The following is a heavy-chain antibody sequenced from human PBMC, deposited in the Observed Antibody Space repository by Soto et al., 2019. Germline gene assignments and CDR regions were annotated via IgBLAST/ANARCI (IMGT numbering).Heavy chain of an antibody. V-gene: IGHV1-3*01. CDR1: GYTFTSYA. CDR3: ARVRRGSWSYFDY. CDR2: INAGNGNT. D-gene: IGHD6-13*01. Sequence: GASVKVSCKASGYTFTSYAMHWVRQAPGQRLEWMGWINAGNGNTKYSQKFQGRVTITRDTSASTAYMELSSLRSEDTAVYYCARVRRGSWSYFDYWGQGTLVTVSS. J-gene: IGHJ4*02.